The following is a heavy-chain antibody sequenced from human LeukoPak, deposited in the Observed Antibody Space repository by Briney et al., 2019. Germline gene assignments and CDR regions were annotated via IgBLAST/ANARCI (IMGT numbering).Heavy chain of an antibody. Sequence: SVKVSCKASGGTFSSYAISWVRQAPGQGLEWMGRIIPILGIANYAQKFQGRVTITADKSTSTAYMELSSLRSEDTAVYYCARFHCGGGCIYGIGVWGQGAQVTGS. D-gene: IGHD2-21*02. CDR2: IIPILGIA. CDR3: ARFHCGGGCIYGIGV. J-gene: IGHJ6*02. CDR1: GGTFSSYA. V-gene: IGHV1-69*04.